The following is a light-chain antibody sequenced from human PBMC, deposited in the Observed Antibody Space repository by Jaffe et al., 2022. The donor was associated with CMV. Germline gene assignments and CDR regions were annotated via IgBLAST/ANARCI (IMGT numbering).Light chain of an antibody. J-gene: IGKJ4*01. CDR3: QQYSTPLT. CDR2: AAS. Sequence: DIQMTQSPSSLSASVGDRVTITCRASQSISSYLNWYQQKPGKAPKFLIHAASSLQSGVPSRFSGSGSGTDFTLTISSLQPEDFATYYCQQYSTPLTFGGGTKVEIK. CDR1: QSISSY. V-gene: IGKV1-39*01.